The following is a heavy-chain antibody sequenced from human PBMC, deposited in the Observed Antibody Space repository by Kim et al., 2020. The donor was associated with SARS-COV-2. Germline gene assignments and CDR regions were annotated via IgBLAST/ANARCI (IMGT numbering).Heavy chain of an antibody. V-gene: IGHV4-59*01. Sequence: SETLSLTCTVSGGSISSYYWSWIRQPPGKGLEWIGYIYYSGSTNYNPSLKSRVTISVDTSKNQFSLKLSSVTAADTAVYYCARDNMVRGVIINDYYYYG. D-gene: IGHD3-10*01. J-gene: IGHJ6*01. CDR1: GGSISSYY. CDR2: IYYSGST. CDR3: ARDNMVRGVIINDYYYYG.